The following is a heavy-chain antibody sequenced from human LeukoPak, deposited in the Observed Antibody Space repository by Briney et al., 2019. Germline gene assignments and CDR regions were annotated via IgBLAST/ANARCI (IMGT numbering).Heavy chain of an antibody. J-gene: IGHJ6*03. D-gene: IGHD4-23*01. Sequence: GGSLRLSCAASGFTFSSYTMHWVRQAPGKGLEWVAVISYDGSNKYYADSVKGRFTISRDNSKNTLYLLMNSLRAEDTAVYYCAREHYGGYHYYYYYMDVWGKGTTVTVSS. V-gene: IGHV3-30*04. CDR1: GFTFSSYT. CDR3: AREHYGGYHYYYYYMDV. CDR2: ISYDGSNK.